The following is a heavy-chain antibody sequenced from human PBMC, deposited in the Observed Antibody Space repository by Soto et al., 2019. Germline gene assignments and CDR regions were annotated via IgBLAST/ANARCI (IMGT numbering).Heavy chain of an antibody. J-gene: IGHJ6*02. D-gene: IGHD3-10*01. CDR2: INPNSGGT. V-gene: IGHV1-2*04. CDR3: ARAIRLYYYGSGSGYGMDV. Sequence: ASVKVSCKASGGTFSSYAIHWVRQAPGQGLEWMGWINPNSGGTNYAQKFQGWVTMTRDTSISTAYMELSRLRSDDTAVYYCARAIRLYYYGSGSGYGMDVWGQGTTVTVSS. CDR1: GGTFSSYA.